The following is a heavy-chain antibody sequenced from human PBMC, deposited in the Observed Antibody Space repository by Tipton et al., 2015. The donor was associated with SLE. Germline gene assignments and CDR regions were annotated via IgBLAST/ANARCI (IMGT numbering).Heavy chain of an antibody. D-gene: IGHD5-18*01. Sequence: TLSLTCTVSGGSISSHYWSWIRQPPGKGLEWIGYIYYSGSISYNPSLKSRVTISVDTSKDQFSLKLSSVTAADTAVYYCARGGGQLWLNYYYGMDVWGQGTTVTVSS. CDR3: ARGGGQLWLNYYYGMDV. CDR1: GGSISSHY. J-gene: IGHJ6*02. CDR2: IYYSGSI. V-gene: IGHV4-59*11.